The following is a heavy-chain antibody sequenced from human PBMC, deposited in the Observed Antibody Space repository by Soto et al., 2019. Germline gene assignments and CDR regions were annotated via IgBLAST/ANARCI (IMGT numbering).Heavy chain of an antibody. V-gene: IGHV4-39*01. CDR2: IYYSGST. D-gene: IGHD2-8*02. J-gene: IGHJ2*01. CDR3: ARHGTADGPREVTGWYFDL. Sequence: QLQLQESGPGLVKPSETLSLTCTVSGGSISSSSYYWGWIRQPPGKGLEWIGSIYYSGSTYYNPSLKSRVTISVDTSKNQFSLKLSSVTAADTAVYYCARHGTADGPREVTGWYFDLWGRGTLVTVSS. CDR1: GGSISSSSYY.